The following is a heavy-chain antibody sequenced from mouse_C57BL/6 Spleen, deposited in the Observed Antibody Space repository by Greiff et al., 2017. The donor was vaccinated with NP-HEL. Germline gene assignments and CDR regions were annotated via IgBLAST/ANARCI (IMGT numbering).Heavy chain of an antibody. J-gene: IGHJ2*01. CDR3: ARGSKYYFDY. D-gene: IGHD1-1*01. Sequence: EVQLQESGPGLVKPSPSLSLTCSVTGYSFTSGYYWNWIRQSPGNKLEWMGYISYDGSNNYNPSLKNRTSITRDTSKNKFFLKLNSVTTEDTAAYYCARGSKYYFDYWGQGTTLTVSS. V-gene: IGHV3-6*01. CDR1: GYSFTSGYY. CDR2: ISYDGSN.